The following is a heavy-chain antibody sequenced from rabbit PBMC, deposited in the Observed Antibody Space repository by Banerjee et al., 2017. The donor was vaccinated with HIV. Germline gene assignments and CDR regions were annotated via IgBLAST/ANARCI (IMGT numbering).Heavy chain of an antibody. CDR3: ARGPKFITLGWTV. D-gene: IGHD3-1*01. J-gene: IGHJ6*01. Sequence: QEQLVESGGGLVKPGGTLTLTCKASGFSFSSGYDMCWVRQAPGKGLEWIACIYSGDGKTYYASWAKGRFTISKTSSTTVDLKMTSLTAADTATYFCARGPKFITLGWTVWGPGTLVTVS. V-gene: IGHV1S45*01. CDR1: GFSFSSGYD. CDR2: IYSGDGKT.